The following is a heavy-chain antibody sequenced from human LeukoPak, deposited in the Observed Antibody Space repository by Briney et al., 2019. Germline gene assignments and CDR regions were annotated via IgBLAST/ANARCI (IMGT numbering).Heavy chain of an antibody. V-gene: IGHV3-48*03. J-gene: IGHJ6*04. CDR2: ISSSGNTV. CDR3: TKETPQMDV. D-gene: IGHD2-15*01. Sequence: PGGSLRLSCAASGFTFSSYGMNWVRQAPGHGLERVAYISSSGNTVHYAGSVKGRFTISRDNAKNSLYLQMNRLRAEDTAVYYCTKETPQMDVWGKGTTVTVSS. CDR1: GFTFSSYG.